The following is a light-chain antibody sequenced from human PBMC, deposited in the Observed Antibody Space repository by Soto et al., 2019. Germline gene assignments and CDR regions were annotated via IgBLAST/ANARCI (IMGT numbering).Light chain of an antibody. CDR1: QTVSTNY. CDR2: GAS. V-gene: IGKV3-20*01. Sequence: EIVLTQSPGTLSLSPGERATLSCRASQTVSTNYLAWYQQKPGQAPRLLIYGASKRATGIPDRFSGSGSGTDFTLTISRLEPEDFATYYCQQYNSYSSFGQGTKLEIK. CDR3: QQYNSYSS. J-gene: IGKJ2*03.